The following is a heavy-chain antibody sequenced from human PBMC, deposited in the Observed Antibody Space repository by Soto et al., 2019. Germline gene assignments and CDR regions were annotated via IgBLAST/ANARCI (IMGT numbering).Heavy chain of an antibody. CDR3: ARASPIRLWINDFDY. D-gene: IGHD5-18*01. J-gene: IGHJ4*02. CDR2: INPSGGST. CDR1: GYTFTSYY. Sequence: ASVKVSCKASGYTFTSYYMHWVRQAPGQGLEWMGIINPSGGSTSYAQKFQGRVTMTRDTSTSTVYMELSSLRSEDTAVYYCARASPIRLWINDFDYWGQGTLVTVSS. V-gene: IGHV1-46*01.